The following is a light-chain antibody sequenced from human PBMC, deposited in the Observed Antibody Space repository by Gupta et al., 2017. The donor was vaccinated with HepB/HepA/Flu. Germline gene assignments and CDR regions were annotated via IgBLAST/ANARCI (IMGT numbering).Light chain of an antibody. J-gene: IGLJ3*02. Sequence: FMLTQPHSVSESPVKPVTISCTGSSGSIASNYVQWYQQRPDSAPTTVIYEDNKRPSGGPDPGFSSIDGSSNAASLTISVLKTEDAADYYGQSDDSSNSWVFGGGTKLTVL. CDR1: SGSIASNY. CDR3: QSDDSSNSWV. V-gene: IGLV6-57*02. CDR2: EDN.